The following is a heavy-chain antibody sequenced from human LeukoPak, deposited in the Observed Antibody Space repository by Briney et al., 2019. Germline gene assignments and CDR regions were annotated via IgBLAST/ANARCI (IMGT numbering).Heavy chain of an antibody. Sequence: ASVKVSCKASGYTFTSYDINWVRQATGQGLEWMGWMNPNSGNTGYAQKFQGRVTITRNTSISTAYMELSSLRSEDTAVYYCARVVITFGGVIGAFDYWGQGTLVTVSS. J-gene: IGHJ4*02. D-gene: IGHD3-16*01. CDR3: ARVVITFGGVIGAFDY. CDR2: MNPNSGNT. CDR1: GYTFTSYD. V-gene: IGHV1-8*03.